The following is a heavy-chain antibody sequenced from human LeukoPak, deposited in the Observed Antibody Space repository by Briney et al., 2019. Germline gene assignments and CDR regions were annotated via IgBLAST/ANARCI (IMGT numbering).Heavy chain of an antibody. CDR3: APQPYCSSTSCYEYY. CDR2: INHSGST. D-gene: IGHD2-2*01. J-gene: IGHJ4*02. CDR1: GGSFSGYY. Sequence: PSETLSLTCAVYGGSFSGYYWSWIRQPPGKGLEWIGEINHSGSTNYNPSLKSRVTISVDTSKNQFSLKLSSVTAADTAVYYCAPQPYCSSTSCYEYYWGQGTLVTVSS. V-gene: IGHV4-34*01.